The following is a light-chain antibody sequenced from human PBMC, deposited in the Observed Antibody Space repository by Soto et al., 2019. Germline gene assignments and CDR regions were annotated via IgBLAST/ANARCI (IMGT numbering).Light chain of an antibody. CDR2: AAS. CDR1: QSTSSY. J-gene: IGKJ1*01. Sequence: IQSSQKPSSPSATLGGKGTIPFRASQSTSSYLNWYQQKPGKAPKLLIYAASSLQSGVPSRFSGSGSGTDFTLTISSLQPEDFATYYCQQSYSTPRTFGQGTKVDIK. V-gene: IGKV1-39*01. CDR3: QQSYSTPRT.